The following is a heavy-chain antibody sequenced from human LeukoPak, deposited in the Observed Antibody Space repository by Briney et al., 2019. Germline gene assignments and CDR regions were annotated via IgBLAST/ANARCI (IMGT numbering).Heavy chain of an antibody. V-gene: IGHV4-30-2*01. J-gene: IGHJ6*04. CDR2: IYHSGST. D-gene: IGHD4-17*01. Sequence: PSQTLSLTCAVSGGSISSGVYSWSWIRQPPGKGLERIGYIYHSGSTYYNPSLKSRVTISVDRSKNQFSLKLSSVTAADTAVYYCAMTTTVTTSYYYGMDVWGKGTTVTVSS. CDR1: GGSISSGVYS. CDR3: AMTTTVTTSYYYGMDV.